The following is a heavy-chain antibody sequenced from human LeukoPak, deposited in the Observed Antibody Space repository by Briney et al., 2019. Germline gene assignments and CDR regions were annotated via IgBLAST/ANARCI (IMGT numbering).Heavy chain of an antibody. V-gene: IGHV3-48*01. D-gene: IGHD6-19*01. CDR3: ASDNIYSSGWFGY. CDR2: ISSSSSTI. Sequence: PGGSLRLSCAASGFTFSSYSMNWVRQAPGKGLEWVSYISSSSSTIYYADSVEGRFTISRDNAKNSLYLQMNSLRAEDTAVYYCASDNIYSSGWFGYWGQGTLVTVSS. J-gene: IGHJ5*01. CDR1: GFTFSSYS.